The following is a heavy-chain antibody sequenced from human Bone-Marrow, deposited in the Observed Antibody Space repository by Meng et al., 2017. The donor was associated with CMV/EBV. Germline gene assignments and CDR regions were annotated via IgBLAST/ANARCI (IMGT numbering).Heavy chain of an antibody. Sequence: ASVKVSCKASGGSLSTYGINWVRQAPGQGLEWMGWINPNSGGTNYAQKFQGRVTMTRDTSISTAYMELSRLRSDDTAVYYCARARMITFGGVIVTPMDVWGQGTTVTVSS. CDR1: GGSLSTYG. D-gene: IGHD3-16*02. J-gene: IGHJ6*02. CDR3: ARARMITFGGVIVTPMDV. CDR2: INPNSGGT. V-gene: IGHV1-2*02.